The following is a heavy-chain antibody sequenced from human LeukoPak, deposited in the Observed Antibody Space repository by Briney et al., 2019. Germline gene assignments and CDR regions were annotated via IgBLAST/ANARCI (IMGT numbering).Heavy chain of an antibody. CDR3: ARQSGLRYFDWLNGFDY. Sequence: SETLSLTCTVSGGSISSSSYYWSWIRQPPGKGLEWIGEINHSGSTNYNPSLKSRVTISVDTSKNQFSLKLSSVTAADTAVYYCARQSGLRYFDWLNGFDYWGQGTLVTVSS. J-gene: IGHJ4*02. V-gene: IGHV4-39*01. CDR1: GGSISSSSYY. CDR2: INHSGST. D-gene: IGHD3-9*01.